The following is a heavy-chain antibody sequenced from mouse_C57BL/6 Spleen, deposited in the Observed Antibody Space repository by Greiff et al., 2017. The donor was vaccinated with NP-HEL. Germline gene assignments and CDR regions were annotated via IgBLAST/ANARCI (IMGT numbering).Heavy chain of an antibody. D-gene: IGHD1-1*01. Sequence: EVKLQESGGGLVQPGGSMKLSCVASGFTFSNYWMNWVRQSPEKGLEWVAQIRLKSDNYATHYAESVKGRFTISRDDSKSSVYLQMNNLRAEDTGIYYCTAGVTTVVATDYAMDYWGQGTSVTVSS. CDR2: IRLKSDNYAT. V-gene: IGHV6-3*01. CDR1: GFTFSNYW. CDR3: TAGVTTVVATDYAMDY. J-gene: IGHJ4*01.